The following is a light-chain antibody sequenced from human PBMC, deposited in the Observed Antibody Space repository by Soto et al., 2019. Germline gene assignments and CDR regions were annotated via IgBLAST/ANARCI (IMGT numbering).Light chain of an antibody. CDR2: DAS. Sequence: DIQRTQSPSTLSGSVGDRVTITCRASQAISSWLAWYQQKPGKAPKLLIYDASSLESGVPSRFSGSGSGTEFTLTISSLQPDDFATYYCQQYNSYWTFGQGTKVDI. CDR3: QQYNSYWT. CDR1: QAISSW. V-gene: IGKV1-5*01. J-gene: IGKJ1*01.